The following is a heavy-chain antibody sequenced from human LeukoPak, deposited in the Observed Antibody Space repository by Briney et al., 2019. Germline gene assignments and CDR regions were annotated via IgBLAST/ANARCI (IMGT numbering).Heavy chain of an antibody. CDR1: GFTFSSYA. D-gene: IGHD6-13*01. CDR2: ISGSGGST. V-gene: IGHV3-23*01. CDR3: AKDQYSSSWYLYFQH. Sequence: GGSLRLCCSASGFTFSSYAMSWVRQATGMGLDWVSAISGSGGSTYYADSVKGRFTISRDNSKNTLYLQMNSLRAEDTAVYYCAKDQYSSSWYLYFQHWGQGTLVTVSS. J-gene: IGHJ1*01.